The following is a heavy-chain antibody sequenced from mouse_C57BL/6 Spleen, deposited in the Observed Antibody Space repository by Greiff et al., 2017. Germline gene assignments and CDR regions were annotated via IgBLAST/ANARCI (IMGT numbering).Heavy chain of an antibody. D-gene: IGHD2-5*01. CDR2: IDPSDSYT. J-gene: IGHJ2*01. Sequence: VQLHQSGAELVMPGASVKLSCKASGYTFTSYWMHWVKQRPGQGLEWIGEIDPSDSYTNYNQKFKGKSTLTVDKSSSTAYMQLSSLTSEDSAVYYCASSYYSNYFDYWGQGTTLTVSS. CDR1: GYTFTSYW. V-gene: IGHV1-69*01. CDR3: ASSYYSNYFDY.